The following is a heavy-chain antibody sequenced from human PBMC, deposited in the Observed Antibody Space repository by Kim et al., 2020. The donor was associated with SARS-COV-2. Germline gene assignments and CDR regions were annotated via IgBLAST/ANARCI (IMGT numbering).Heavy chain of an antibody. Sequence: GGSLRLSCAASGFTFSSYGMNWVRQAPGKGLEWAAYITYDGNDIYYADSVKGRFTISRDNAKNSLYLQMNSLRTEDTAVYYCARGWLTWGEIFYFHHWGQGTLVTVSS. CDR3: ARGWLTWGEIFYFHH. V-gene: IGHV3-30*03. D-gene: IGHD6-19*01. CDR1: GFTFSSYG. J-gene: IGHJ1*01. CDR2: ITYDGNDI.